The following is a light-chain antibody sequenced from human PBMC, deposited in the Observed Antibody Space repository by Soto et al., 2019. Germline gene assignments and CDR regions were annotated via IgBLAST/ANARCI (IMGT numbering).Light chain of an antibody. J-gene: IGKJ3*01. CDR2: LAS. CDR1: QSLLHGNGYNF. V-gene: IGKV2-28*01. Sequence: DIVMAQSPLSLPVTPGEPASISCRSNQSLLHGNGYNFLDWYLQKPGQSPQLLIYLASHRASGGTDRSSGSGSGTDFTLKISRVEAEDGGVYYCMPSLQPCFTVGPWTKMDIK. CDR3: MPSLQPCFT.